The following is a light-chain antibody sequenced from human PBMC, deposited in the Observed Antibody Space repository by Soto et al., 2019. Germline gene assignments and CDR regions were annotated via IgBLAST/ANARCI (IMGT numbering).Light chain of an antibody. CDR3: QQYGHSPLT. CDR2: ATS. V-gene: IGKV3-11*01. CDR1: QNINSY. J-gene: IGKJ4*01. Sequence: EIVLTQSPATLSLSPGERAPLSCRASQNINSYLAWYQQKPGQAPRLLIYATSNRATGIPARFSGSGSGTDFTLTISRLEPEDFAVYYCQQYGHSPLTFGGGTKVDIK.